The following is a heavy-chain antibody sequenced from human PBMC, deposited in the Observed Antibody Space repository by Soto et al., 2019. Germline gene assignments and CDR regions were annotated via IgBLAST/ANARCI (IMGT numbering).Heavy chain of an antibody. CDR3: ARVRITMVRGVIIDAFYI. Sequence: SETLSLTCTVSGGSISSYYWSWIRQPPGKGLEWIGYIYYSGSTNYNPSLKSRVTISVDTSKNQFSLKLSSVTAADTAVYYCARVRITMVRGVIIDAFYIWGQGTMVTGS. J-gene: IGHJ3*02. CDR1: GGSISSYY. D-gene: IGHD3-10*01. CDR2: IYYSGST. V-gene: IGHV4-59*01.